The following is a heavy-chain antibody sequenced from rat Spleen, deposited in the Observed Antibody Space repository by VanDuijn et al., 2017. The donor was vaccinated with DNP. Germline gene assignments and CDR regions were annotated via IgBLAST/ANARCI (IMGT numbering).Heavy chain of an antibody. D-gene: IGHD1-4*01. CDR1: GFTFSSFA. Sequence: EVQLVESGGGPVQPGRSLKLSCAASGFTFSSFAMAWVRQAPKKGLEWVATISCDGTDTYYRDSVKGRFTISRDNAKSTLYLQMDSLRSEDTAAYYCAGRPPPTRGPFDYWGQGVTVTVSS. CDR2: ISCDGTDT. CDR3: AGRPPPTRGPFDY. J-gene: IGHJ2*01. V-gene: IGHV5-7*01.